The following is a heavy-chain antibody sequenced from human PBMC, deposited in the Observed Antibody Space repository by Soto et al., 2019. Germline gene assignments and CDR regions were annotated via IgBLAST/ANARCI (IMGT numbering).Heavy chain of an antibody. D-gene: IGHD6-25*01. CDR2: IKGDETTT. CDR1: GFTFTDYW. J-gene: IGHJ6*02. V-gene: IGHV3-74*01. CDR3: ARGLRAAYGMDV. Sequence: EVQLVESGGGLVQPGGSLRLSCAASGFTFTDYWVHWVRQPPGKGLVWVARIKGDETTTNYADSVEGRFTISRDNARNTVYLQINSLRAEDTAVYFCARGLRAAYGMDVWGQGTTVTVSS.